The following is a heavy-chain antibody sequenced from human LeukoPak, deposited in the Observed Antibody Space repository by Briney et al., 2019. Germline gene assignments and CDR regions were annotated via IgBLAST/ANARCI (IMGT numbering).Heavy chain of an antibody. CDR1: GFTFSSYA. D-gene: IGHD6-13*01. CDR2: ISGSGGST. V-gene: IGHV3-23*01. J-gene: IGHJ3*02. Sequence: PGGSLRLSCAASGFTFSSYAMSWVRQAPGKGLEWVSAISGSGGSTYYADSVKGRFTISRDNAKNSLYLQMSSLRAEDTAIYYCARVGRAMAAAGFGAFDIWGQGTMVTVSS. CDR3: ARVGRAMAAAGFGAFDI.